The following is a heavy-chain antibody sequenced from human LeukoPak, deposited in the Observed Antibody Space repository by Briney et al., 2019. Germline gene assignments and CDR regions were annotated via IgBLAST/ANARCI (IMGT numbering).Heavy chain of an antibody. J-gene: IGHJ4*02. CDR3: ARANSLMVRGVISYFDS. Sequence: GRSLRLSCAASGFSFSRYAFHWVRQAPGKGLEWVAILSYDGSTKYYADSLKGRFTISRDNARNSLYLQMNSLRDEDTAVYFCARANSLMVRGVISYFDSWGQGTLVTVSS. CDR1: GFSFSRYA. V-gene: IGHV3-30-3*01. CDR2: LSYDGSTK. D-gene: IGHD3-10*01.